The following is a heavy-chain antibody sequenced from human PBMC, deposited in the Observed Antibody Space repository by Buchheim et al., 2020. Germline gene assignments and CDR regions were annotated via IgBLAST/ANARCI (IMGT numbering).Heavy chain of an antibody. CDR3: GTGGY. D-gene: IGHD3-10*01. CDR1: GLTFRDYK. J-gene: IGHJ4*02. CDR2: IKQDGSEK. Sequence: EVQVVESGGGLVQPGGSLRLTCAVSGLTFRDYKMTWVRQAPGKGLEWVVNIKQDGSEKYYVDSVKGRFTASRDNARNSLYLQMDSLRMEDTAVYYCGTGGYWGQGTL. V-gene: IGHV3-7*01.